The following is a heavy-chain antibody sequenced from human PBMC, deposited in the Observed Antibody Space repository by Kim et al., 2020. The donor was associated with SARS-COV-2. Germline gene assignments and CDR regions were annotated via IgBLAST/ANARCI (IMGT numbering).Heavy chain of an antibody. Sequence: SETLSLTCTVSGGSISSYYWSWIRQPPGKGLEWIGYIYYSGSTNYNPSLKSRVTISVDTSKNQFSLKLSSVTAADTAVYYCARHVQQWLLVGGNSGSWEYNWFDPWGQGTLVTVSS. J-gene: IGHJ5*02. CDR2: IYYSGST. CDR3: ARHVQQWLLVGGNSGSWEYNWFDP. CDR1: GGSISSYY. V-gene: IGHV4-59*08. D-gene: IGHD6-19*01.